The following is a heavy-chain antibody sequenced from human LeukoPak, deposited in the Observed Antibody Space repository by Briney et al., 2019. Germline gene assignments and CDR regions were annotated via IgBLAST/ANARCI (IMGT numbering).Heavy chain of an antibody. V-gene: IGHV3-20*04. J-gene: IGHJ4*02. D-gene: IGHD4-11*01. CDR2: INWNGGSI. CDR3: ARAPGAHDYSNYFDY. Sequence: GGSLRLSCAASGFTFDDYAMHWVRQAPGKGLEWVSGINWNGGSIGYADSVKGRFTISRDNAKNSLYLQMSSLRAEDTALYYCARAPGAHDYSNYFDYWGQGTLLTVSS. CDR1: GFTFDDYA.